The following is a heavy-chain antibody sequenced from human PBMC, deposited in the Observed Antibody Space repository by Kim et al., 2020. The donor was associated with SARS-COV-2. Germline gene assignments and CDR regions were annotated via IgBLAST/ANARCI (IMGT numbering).Heavy chain of an antibody. CDR2: ICYDGTNK. CDR3: ARDLITRYFDY. CDR1: GFTFSTYG. Sequence: GGSLRLSCAASGFTFSTYGMNWVRQAPGKGLEWVATICYDGTNKYYADSVKGRFTLSRDNSKNTLYLQMTSLRAEDTAVYFCARDLITRYFDYWGQGILVTVSS. V-gene: IGHV3-33*01. D-gene: IGHD1-1*01. J-gene: IGHJ4*02.